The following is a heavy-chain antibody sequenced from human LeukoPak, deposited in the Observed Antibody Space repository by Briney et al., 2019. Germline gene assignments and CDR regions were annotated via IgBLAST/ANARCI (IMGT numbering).Heavy chain of an antibody. D-gene: IGHD3-3*01. CDR1: GFTFSSYG. J-gene: IGHJ4*02. Sequence: GGSLRLSCAASGFTFSSYGMHWVRQAAGKGLEWGAVISYDGSNKYYADSVKGRFTISRDNSKNTLYLKMNSLRAEDTAVYYCAKSLNIYDFWSGLSDYWGQGTLVTVSS. CDR3: AKSLNIYDFWSGLSDY. V-gene: IGHV3-30*18. CDR2: ISYDGSNK.